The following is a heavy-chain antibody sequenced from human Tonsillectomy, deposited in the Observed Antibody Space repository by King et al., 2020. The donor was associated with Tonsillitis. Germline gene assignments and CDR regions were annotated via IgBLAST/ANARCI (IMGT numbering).Heavy chain of an antibody. V-gene: IGHV3-30-3*01. Sequence: VRQAPGKGLAWVALISYDGTNDYYADSAKGRFTMSRDNSKNMLYLQMNSLGPEDTAVYYCARDGVEEAIFGPADYWGQGTLVTVSS. J-gene: IGHJ4*02. CDR3: ARDGVEEAIFGPADY. CDR2: ISYDGTND. D-gene: IGHD3-3*01.